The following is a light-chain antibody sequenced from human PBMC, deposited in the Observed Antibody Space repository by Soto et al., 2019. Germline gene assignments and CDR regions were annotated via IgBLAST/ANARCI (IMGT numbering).Light chain of an antibody. V-gene: IGLV2-14*01. CDR2: AVS. CDR3: CSYTVSGTYV. CDR1: SSDVGGYNY. J-gene: IGLJ1*01. Sequence: QSVLAQPASVSGSPGQTITISCTVTSSDVGGYNYVSWYQQHPGKAPKLMIYAVSNRPSGVSNRFSGSKSGNTATLAISGLQAEDEADYYCCSYTVSGTYVFGPGTKVTLL.